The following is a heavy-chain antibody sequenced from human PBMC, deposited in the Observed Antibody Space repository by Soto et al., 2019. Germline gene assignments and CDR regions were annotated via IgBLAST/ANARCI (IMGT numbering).Heavy chain of an antibody. CDR3: AKNGQPPYYYYGMDV. D-gene: IGHD2-8*01. Sequence: ASVKVSCKSAGYAFTRYGSSWVRQTRGQGLECMGWISGYNVDTKYAQKFQGRVTMTIDTSTTTTYIELRSLTSDDTAVYYCAKNGQPPYYYYGMDVWGQGTTVTVS. CDR2: ISGYNVDT. V-gene: IGHV1-18*01. CDR1: GYAFTRYG. J-gene: IGHJ6*02.